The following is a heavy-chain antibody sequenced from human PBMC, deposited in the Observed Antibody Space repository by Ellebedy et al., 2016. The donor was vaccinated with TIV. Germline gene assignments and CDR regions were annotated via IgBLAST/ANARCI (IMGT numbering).Heavy chain of an antibody. CDR1: GGSINIGAFY. D-gene: IGHD3-22*01. J-gene: IGHJ3*02. CDR3: ATYDSRGQLSSGAFDI. Sequence: MPSETLSLTCTVSGGSINIGAFYWGWVRQPPGKGLEWVGALYQSGSTYYNPSLKTRATLSVDTSKNQFSLELTSVTAADTAVYYCATYDSRGQLSSGAFDIWGQGMLVSVSS. V-gene: IGHV4-39*01. CDR2: LYQSGST.